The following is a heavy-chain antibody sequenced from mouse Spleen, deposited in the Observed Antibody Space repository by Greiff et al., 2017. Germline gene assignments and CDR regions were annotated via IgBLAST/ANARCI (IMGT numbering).Heavy chain of an antibody. CDR2: ISYDGSN. CDR3: ARLRHYFDY. J-gene: IGHJ2*01. D-gene: IGHD2-12*01. Sequence: EVKLMESGPGLVKPSQSLSLTCSVTGYSITSGYYWNWIRQFPGNKLEWMGYISYDGSNNYNPSLKNRISITRDTSKNQFFLKLNSVTTEDTATYYCARLRHYFDYWGQGTTLTVSS. CDR1: GYSITSGYY. V-gene: IGHV3-6*01.